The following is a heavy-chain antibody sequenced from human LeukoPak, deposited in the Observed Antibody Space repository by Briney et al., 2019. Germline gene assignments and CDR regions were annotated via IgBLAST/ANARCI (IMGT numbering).Heavy chain of an antibody. CDR1: GGSISSSIYY. CDR3: ARPRQWLVAFDI. CDR2: IYYSGST. V-gene: IGHV4-39*01. J-gene: IGHJ3*02. D-gene: IGHD5-12*01. Sequence: PSETLSLTCTVSGGSISSSIYYWGWIRQPPGKGLEWIGSIYYSGSTYYNPSLKSRVTISLDTSKNQFSLKLSSVTAADTAVYYCARPRQWLVAFDIWGQGTMVTVSS.